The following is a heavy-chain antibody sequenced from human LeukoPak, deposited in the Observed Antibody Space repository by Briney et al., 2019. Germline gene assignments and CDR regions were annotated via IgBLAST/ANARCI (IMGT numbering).Heavy chain of an antibody. D-gene: IGHD5-18*01. V-gene: IGHV5-51*01. CDR2: IYPGDSET. CDR3: VRSRGYSYGYSYYFDY. CDR1: GDSFTTYW. Sequence: MHGESLKISCKGSGDSFTTYWIGWVLQMPGKGLEWMGIIYPGDSETRYSPSFQGQVTISADKSISTAYLQWSSLKASDTAMYYCVRSRGYSYGYSYYFDYWGQGTLVTVSS. J-gene: IGHJ4*02.